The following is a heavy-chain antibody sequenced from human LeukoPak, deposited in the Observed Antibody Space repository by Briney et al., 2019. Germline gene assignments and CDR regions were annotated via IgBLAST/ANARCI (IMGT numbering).Heavy chain of an antibody. J-gene: IGHJ4*02. CDR2: ISSSSSTI. Sequence: PGGSLRLSCAASGFTFSSYSMNWVRQAPGKGLEWVSYISSSSSTIYYADSVKGRFTISRDNAKNSLYLQMNSLRAEDTALYYCARGTGRTIDYWGQGTLVTVSS. D-gene: IGHD1-1*01. V-gene: IGHV3-48*04. CDR3: ARGTGRTIDY. CDR1: GFTFSSYS.